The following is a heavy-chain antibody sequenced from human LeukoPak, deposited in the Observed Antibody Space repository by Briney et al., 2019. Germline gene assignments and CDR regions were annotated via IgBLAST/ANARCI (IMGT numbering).Heavy chain of an antibody. CDR1: GFTFSSYA. Sequence: HPWGSLRLSCAASGFTFSSYAMHWVRQAPGKGLEWVAVISYDGSNKYYADSVKGRFTISRDNSKNTLYLQMNSLRAEDTAVYYCAREEGRDTAMVFGCWGQGTLVTVSS. D-gene: IGHD5-18*01. CDR2: ISYDGSNK. J-gene: IGHJ4*02. V-gene: IGHV3-30-3*01. CDR3: AREEGRDTAMVFGC.